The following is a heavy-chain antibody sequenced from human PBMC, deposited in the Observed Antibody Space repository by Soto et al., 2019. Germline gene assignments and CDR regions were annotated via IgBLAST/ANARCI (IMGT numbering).Heavy chain of an antibody. J-gene: IGHJ6*02. D-gene: IGHD2-21*01. Sequence: QVQLVQSGAEVRKPGSSMKVSCRASGGTFSDFTVTWVRQAPGQGLEWMGGIIPILEATKYAQTFQDRVTFTADESTSTVFMELNSLRSEDTAVYFCATSYCGNECQPNRAFYYFGWDVWGQGTTVTVSS. CDR3: ATSYCGNECQPNRAFYYFGWDV. V-gene: IGHV1-69*01. CDR2: IIPILEAT. CDR1: GGTFSDFT.